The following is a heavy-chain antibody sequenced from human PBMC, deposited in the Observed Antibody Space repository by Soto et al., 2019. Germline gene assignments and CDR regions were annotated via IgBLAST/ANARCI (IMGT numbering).Heavy chain of an antibody. CDR1: GYTFTSYY. CDR3: ASHRLYCGGDCYSNY. V-gene: IGHV1-46*01. D-gene: IGHD2-21*02. CDR2: INPSGGST. J-gene: IGHJ4*02. Sequence: GASVKVSCKASGYTFTSYYMHWVRQAPGQGLEWMGIINPSGGSTSYAQKFQGRVTMTRDTSTSTVYLELSSLRSEDTAVYYCASHRLYCGGDCYSNYWGQGTLVTVSS.